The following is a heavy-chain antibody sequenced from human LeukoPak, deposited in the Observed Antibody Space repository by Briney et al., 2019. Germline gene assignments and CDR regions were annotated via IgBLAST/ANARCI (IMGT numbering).Heavy chain of an antibody. CDR3: ARAYSSSWCDAFDI. D-gene: IGHD6-13*01. J-gene: IGHJ3*02. CDR1: GGSFSGYY. CDR2: INHSGST. Sequence: SETLSLTCAVYGGSFSGYYWSWIRQPPGKGLEWIAEINHSGSTNYNPSLKSRVTISVDTSKNQFSLRLTSVTAADTAVYYCARAYSSSWCDAFDIWGQGTMVTVSS. V-gene: IGHV4-34*01.